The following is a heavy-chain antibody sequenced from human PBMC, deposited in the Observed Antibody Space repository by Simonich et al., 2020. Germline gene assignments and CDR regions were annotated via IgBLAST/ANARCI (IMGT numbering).Heavy chain of an antibody. D-gene: IGHD2-8*01. Sequence: QLQLQESGPGLVKPSETLSLTCTVSGGSISSSSYYWGWSRQPPGKGLEWIGSVYYSGRTYYNPSLKSRVTISVDTSKNQFSLKLSSVTAADTAVYYCARQRVLMVYAIDYWGQGTLVTVSS. V-gene: IGHV4-39*01. J-gene: IGHJ4*02. CDR1: GGSISSSSYY. CDR2: VYYSGRT. CDR3: ARQRVLMVYAIDY.